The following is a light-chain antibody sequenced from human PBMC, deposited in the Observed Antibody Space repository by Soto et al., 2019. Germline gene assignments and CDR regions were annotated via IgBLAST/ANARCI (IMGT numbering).Light chain of an antibody. CDR3: SSYSASNNRWV. J-gene: IGLJ3*02. CDR2: EVS. CDR1: SGDVGAYKY. Sequence: QSALTQPPSASGSPGQSVTISCTGTSGDVGAYKYVSWYQQYPGTAPRLIIYEVSKRPSGVHDRFSGSKSGNTASLTVSGLQAEDEAEYHCSSYSASNNRWVFGGGTKLTVL. V-gene: IGLV2-8*01.